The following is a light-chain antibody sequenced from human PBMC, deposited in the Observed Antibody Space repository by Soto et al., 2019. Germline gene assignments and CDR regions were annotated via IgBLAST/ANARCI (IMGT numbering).Light chain of an antibody. V-gene: IGKV3D-20*02. J-gene: IGKJ4*01. Sequence: EFLLTQSPSTLSLSPGERATLSCRASQTIRNNYLAWYQQKPGQAPRLLIYAASSMDSGIPERFSGGGSGTDFTLTISRLEPEDFAAYYCQQVSSYPLTFGGGTKVDIK. CDR1: QTIRNNY. CDR2: AAS. CDR3: QQVSSYPLT.